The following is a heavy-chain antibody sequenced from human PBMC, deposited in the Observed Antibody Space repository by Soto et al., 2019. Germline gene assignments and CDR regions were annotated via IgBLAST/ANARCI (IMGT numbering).Heavy chain of an antibody. V-gene: IGHV4-61*01. CDR2: ISNSRSS. CDR1: GDSVSSHNFY. Sequence: QLQLQESGPSLVKPSETLSLTCTVSGDSVSSHNFYWGWIRQPPEKGLDLIGYISNSRSSNYNPSLQRRDPRSVPRSMKPFSLHMSSVTAADTAIYYCAGATNNYSSDWFDPWGRGTLVTVSS. D-gene: IGHD3-10*01. J-gene: IGHJ5*02. CDR3: AGATNNYSSDWFDP.